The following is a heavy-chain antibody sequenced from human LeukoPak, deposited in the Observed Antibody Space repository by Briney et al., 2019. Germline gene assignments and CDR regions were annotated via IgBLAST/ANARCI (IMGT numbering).Heavy chain of an antibody. CDR1: GFTFSSYG. CDR2: INGDGTST. CDR3: AVKGGYNDWDAPFDY. V-gene: IGHV3-74*01. Sequence: GGSLRLSCAASGFTFSSYGMHWVRHAPGKGLMWVARINGDGTSTTYADSVKGRFTISRDNAKKALYLQMNSLGAEDTAVYYCAVKGGYNDWDAPFDYWGQGTLVTVSS. J-gene: IGHJ4*02. D-gene: IGHD5-12*01.